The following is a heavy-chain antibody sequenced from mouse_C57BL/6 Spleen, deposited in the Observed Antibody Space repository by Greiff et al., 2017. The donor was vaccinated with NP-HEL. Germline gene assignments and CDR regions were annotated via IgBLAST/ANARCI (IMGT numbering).Heavy chain of an antibody. V-gene: IGHV7-1*01. CDR3: AIDAPYYYGSQGYFDV. CDR2: SRNKANDYTT. D-gene: IGHD1-1*01. J-gene: IGHJ1*03. CDR1: GFTFSDFY. Sequence: DVKLVESGGGLVQSGRSLRLSCATSGFTFSDFYMEWVRQAPGKGLEWIAASRNKANDYTTEYSASVKGRFIVSRDTSQSILYLRMNALRAEDTAIDYCAIDAPYYYGSQGYFDVWGTGTTVTVSS.